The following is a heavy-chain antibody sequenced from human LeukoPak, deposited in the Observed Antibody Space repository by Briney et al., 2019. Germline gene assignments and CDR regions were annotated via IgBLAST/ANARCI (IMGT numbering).Heavy chain of an antibody. D-gene: IGHD1-26*01. CDR3: ARGMGMSDY. CDR1: GGSLSGFY. CDR2: VYYSGNT. Sequence: SETLSLTCTVSGGSLSGFYWSWIRQPPGKGLEWIWYVYYSGNTNYNPSLKSRVTISVDTSKSQFSLKLTSVTAADTAMYYCARGMGMSDYWGQGTLVTVSS. V-gene: IGHV4-59*01. J-gene: IGHJ4*02.